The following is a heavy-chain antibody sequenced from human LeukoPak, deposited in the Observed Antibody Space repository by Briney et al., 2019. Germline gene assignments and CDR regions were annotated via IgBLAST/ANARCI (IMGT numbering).Heavy chain of an antibody. Sequence: GESLKISCKGSGYSFTSYWIGWVRQMPGKGLEWMGIIYPGDSDTRYSPSFQGQVTISADKSISTAYLQWSSLKASDTAMYYCARRGSVRYCSGGSCYPFDYWGQGTLVTVSS. D-gene: IGHD2-15*01. V-gene: IGHV5-51*01. J-gene: IGHJ4*02. CDR3: ARRGSVRYCSGGSCYPFDY. CDR2: IYPGDSDT. CDR1: GYSFTSYW.